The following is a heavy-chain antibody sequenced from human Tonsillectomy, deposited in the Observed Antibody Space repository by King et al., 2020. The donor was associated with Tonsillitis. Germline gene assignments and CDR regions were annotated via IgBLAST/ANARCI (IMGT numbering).Heavy chain of an antibody. CDR2: IYPGDSDT. V-gene: IGHV5-51*01. CDR1: GYSFANSW. J-gene: IGHJ6*02. Sequence: GQLVQSGAEVKKPGESLRISCKGSGYSFANSWIGWVRQMPGKGLEWMGVIYPGDSDTRYSPSFQGQVTISADKSIKTAYLQWSNLKAADTAMYYCARHTSYYDFWSPYYKPSGMDVWGPGTTFTVSS. D-gene: IGHD3-3*01. CDR3: ARHTSYYDFWSPYYKPSGMDV.